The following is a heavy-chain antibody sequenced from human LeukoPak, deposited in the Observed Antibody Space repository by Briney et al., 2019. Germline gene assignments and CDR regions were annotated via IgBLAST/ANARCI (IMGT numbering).Heavy chain of an antibody. CDR1: GGFFSGYY. CDR2: ISHSGST. V-gene: IGHV4-34*01. Sequence: PSETLSLTCAVYGGFFSGYYWSWIRQPPGKGLEWIGEISHSGSTNYNPSLKSRVTISVDTSKNQFSLKLSSVTAADTAVYYCARGSRITIFGVVNPNWFDPWGQGTLVTVSS. D-gene: IGHD3-3*01. J-gene: IGHJ5*02. CDR3: ARGSRITIFGVVNPNWFDP.